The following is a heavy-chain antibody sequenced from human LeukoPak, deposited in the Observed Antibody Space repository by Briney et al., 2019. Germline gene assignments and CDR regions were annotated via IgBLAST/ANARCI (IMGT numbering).Heavy chain of an antibody. CDR2: IKQDGSEK. Sequence: GGSLRLSCAASGFTFSSYWMSWVRQAPGKGLEWVANIKQDGSEKYYVDSVKGRFTISRDNAKNSLYLQMNSLRAEDTAVYYCARDRNSSSWTGSKWGINWFDPWGQGTLVTVSS. CDR1: GFTFSSYW. J-gene: IGHJ5*02. D-gene: IGHD6-13*01. V-gene: IGHV3-7*01. CDR3: ARDRNSSSWTGSKWGINWFDP.